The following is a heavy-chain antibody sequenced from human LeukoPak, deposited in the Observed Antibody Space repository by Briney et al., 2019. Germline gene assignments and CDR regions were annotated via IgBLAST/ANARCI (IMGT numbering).Heavy chain of an antibody. CDR3: ARVGPNWGSPYFDY. CDR1: GGSFSGYY. CDR2: INHSGST. D-gene: IGHD7-27*01. V-gene: IGHV4-34*01. J-gene: IGHJ4*02. Sequence: SETLSLTCAVYGGSFSGYYWSWIRQPPGKGLEWIGEINHSGSTNYSPSLKSRVTISVDTSKNQFSLKLSSVTAADTAVYYCARVGPNWGSPYFDYWGQGTLVTVSS.